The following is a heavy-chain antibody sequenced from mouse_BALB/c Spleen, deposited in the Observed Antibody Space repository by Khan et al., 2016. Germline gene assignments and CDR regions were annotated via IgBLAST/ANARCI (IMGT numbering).Heavy chain of an antibody. CDR1: GFNIKDTY. D-gene: IGHD4-1*01. V-gene: IGHV14-3*02. J-gene: IGHJ2*01. CDR3: ATHPGTWFDY. Sequence: VQLQQSGAELVKPGASVKLSCTASGFNIKDTYMHWVKQRPEQGLEWIGRIDPANGNTKYDPKFQGKATITADTSSNTAYLQLSSLTSEDTAVYYCATHPGTWFDYWGQGTTLTVSS. CDR2: IDPANGNT.